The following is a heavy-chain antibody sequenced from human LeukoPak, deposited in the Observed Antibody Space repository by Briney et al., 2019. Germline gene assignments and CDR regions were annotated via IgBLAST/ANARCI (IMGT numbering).Heavy chain of an antibody. CDR1: GFNFGTYW. CDR2: IKYDDIVK. Sequence: GGSLRLSCTAAGFNFGTYWMSWVRQSPEKGLEFVANIKYDDIVKNYVDSVKGRFTISRDNPSNSVYLQMDSLRPEDTALYYCARDPDSSAFDYWGQGAQVTVSS. D-gene: IGHD2-15*01. V-gene: IGHV3-7*01. CDR3: ARDPDSSAFDY. J-gene: IGHJ4*02.